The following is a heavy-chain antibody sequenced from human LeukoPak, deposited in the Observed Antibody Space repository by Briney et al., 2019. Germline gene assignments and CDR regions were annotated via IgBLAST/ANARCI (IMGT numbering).Heavy chain of an antibody. CDR2: IDYSGST. V-gene: IGHV4-61*01. CDR1: GGSVSSDSYY. D-gene: IGHD6-13*01. Sequence: SETLSLTCTVSGGSVSSDSYYWSWIRQPPGKGLEWIGYIDYSGSTNYNPSLKSRVTISLDTSKNQFSLKLSSVTAADTAVYYCARARVYSSTWSGFDYWGQGTLVTVSS. CDR3: ARARVYSSTWSGFDY. J-gene: IGHJ4*02.